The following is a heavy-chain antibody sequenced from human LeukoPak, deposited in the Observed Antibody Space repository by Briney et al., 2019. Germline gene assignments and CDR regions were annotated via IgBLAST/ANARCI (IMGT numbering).Heavy chain of an antibody. CDR1: GGSVSDYY. D-gene: IGHD6-6*01. J-gene: IGHJ6*03. CDR2: IYYTGST. CDR3: ARERNSSSVPYYYYYYMDV. V-gene: IGHV4-59*02. Sequence: PSETLSLTCTVSGGSVSDYYWSWIRQSPGKGLEWIGYIYYTGSTSYNPSLRSRVTMSADTSKNQFSLKLSSVTAADTAVYYCARERNSSSVPYYYYYYMDVWGKGTTVTVSS.